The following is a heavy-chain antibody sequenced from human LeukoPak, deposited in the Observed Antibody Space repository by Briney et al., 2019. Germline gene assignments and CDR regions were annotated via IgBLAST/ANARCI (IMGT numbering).Heavy chain of an antibody. CDR2: ISGSGGST. J-gene: IGHJ5*02. CDR3: AKDGERYDRVVVPAAMGIDP. CDR1: GFTFSSYA. D-gene: IGHD2-2*01. Sequence: GGSLRLSCAASGFTFSSYAMSWVRQAPGKGLEWVSAISGSGGSTYYADSVKGRFTISRDNSKNTLYLQMNSLRAEDTAVYYCAKDGERYDRVVVPAAMGIDPWGQGTLVTVSS. V-gene: IGHV3-23*01.